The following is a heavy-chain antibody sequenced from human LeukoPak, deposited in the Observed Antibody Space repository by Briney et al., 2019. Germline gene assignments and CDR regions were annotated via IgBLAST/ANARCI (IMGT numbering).Heavy chain of an antibody. D-gene: IGHD3-10*01. J-gene: IGHJ4*02. Sequence: SETLSLTCTVSGGSISSGGYYWSWIRQPPGKGLEWIGEINHSGSTNYNPSLKSRVTISVDTSKNQFSLKLSSVTAADTAVYYCARGHDYYGSGTPYDYWGQGTLVTVSS. CDR1: GGSISSGGYY. CDR2: INHSGST. CDR3: ARGHDYYGSGTPYDY. V-gene: IGHV4-39*07.